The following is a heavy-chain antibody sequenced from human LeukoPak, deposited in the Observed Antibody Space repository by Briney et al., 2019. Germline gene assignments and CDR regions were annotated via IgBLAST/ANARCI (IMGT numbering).Heavy chain of an antibody. J-gene: IGHJ6*02. CDR2: IYLYGTT. CDR1: IGFISSSKW. D-gene: IGHD1/OR15-1a*01. CDR3: ARQKWEQQGRDYYFNGLDV. V-gene: IGHV4-4*02. Sequence: SETLSLTCSVSIGFISSSKWWSWVRQSPVKGLEWIGEIYLYGTTNYNPSFTSRVTMSVDRSRNQFSLKLTSVTAADTAVYYCARQKWEQQGRDYYFNGLDVWGPGTTVIVSS.